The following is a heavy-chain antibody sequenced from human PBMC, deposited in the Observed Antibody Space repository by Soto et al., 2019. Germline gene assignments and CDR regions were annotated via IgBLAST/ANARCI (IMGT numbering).Heavy chain of an antibody. Sequence: SETLSLTCTVSGGSISSSSYYWGWIRRPPGKGLEWIGSIYYSGSTYYNPSLKSRVTISVDTSKNQFSLKLSSVTAADTAVYYCSRSGCNHQGDFDYWGQGTLVTVSS. J-gene: IGHJ4*02. CDR2: IYYSGST. V-gene: IGHV4-39*01. D-gene: IGHD2-15*01. CDR3: SRSGCNHQGDFDY. CDR1: GGSISSSSYY.